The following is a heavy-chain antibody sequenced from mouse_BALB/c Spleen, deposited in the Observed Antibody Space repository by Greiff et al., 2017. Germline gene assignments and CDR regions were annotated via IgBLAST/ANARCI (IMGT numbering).Heavy chain of an antibody. CDR2: IDPSDSET. CDR3: ASQYGNYLFDY. V-gene: IGHV1S126*01. CDR1: GYSFTSYW. J-gene: IGHJ2*01. Sequence: QVQLQQSGPQLVRPGASVKISCKASGYSFTSYWMHWVKQRPGQGLEWIGMIDPSDSETRLNQKFKDKATLTVDKSSSTAYMQLSSPTSEDSAVYYCASQYGNYLFDYWGQGTTLTVSS. D-gene: IGHD2-10*02.